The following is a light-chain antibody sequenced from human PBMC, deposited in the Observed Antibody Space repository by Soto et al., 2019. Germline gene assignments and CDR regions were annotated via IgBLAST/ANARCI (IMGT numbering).Light chain of an antibody. Sequence: QSVLTQPASVSGSPGQSITISCTGTSSDVGGYNYVSWYQQHPGKAPKLMIYDVSNRPSGVSNRFSGSKSGNTASLTISGLQADDEADYYCSSYTSTGIRFYVFGTGTKVTVL. CDR2: DVS. CDR1: SSDVGGYNY. V-gene: IGLV2-14*01. J-gene: IGLJ1*01. CDR3: SSYTSTGIRFYV.